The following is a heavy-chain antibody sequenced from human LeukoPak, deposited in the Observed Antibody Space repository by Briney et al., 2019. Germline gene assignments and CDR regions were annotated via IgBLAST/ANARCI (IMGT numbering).Heavy chain of an antibody. J-gene: IGHJ4*02. Sequence: GRSLRLSCAASGFTFSSYGMHWVRQAPGKGLEWVAVIWYGGSNKYYADSVKGRFTISRDNSKNTLYLQMNSLRAEDTAVYYCARDGLDSSSSYFDYWGQGTLVTVSS. CDR1: GFTFSSYG. V-gene: IGHV3-33*08. CDR3: ARDGLDSSSSYFDY. D-gene: IGHD6-6*01. CDR2: IWYGGSNK.